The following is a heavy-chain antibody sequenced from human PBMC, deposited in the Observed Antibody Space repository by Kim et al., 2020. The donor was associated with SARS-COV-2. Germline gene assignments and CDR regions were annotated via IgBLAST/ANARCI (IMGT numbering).Heavy chain of an antibody. V-gene: IGHV3-48*01. CDR3: AGDGGSYVH. J-gene: IGHJ4*02. Sequence: RTIYYADTVKGRFTISRDKAKNSLYLQMSGLRAEDTAVYYCAGDGGSYVHWGQGTLVTVSS. CDR2: RTI. D-gene: IGHD1-26*01.